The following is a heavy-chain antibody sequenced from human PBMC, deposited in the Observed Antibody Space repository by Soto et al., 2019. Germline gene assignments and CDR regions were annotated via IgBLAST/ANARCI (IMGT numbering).Heavy chain of an antibody. J-gene: IGHJ4*02. CDR1: GYTFTGYY. CDR2: INPNSGGT. CDR3: ARGEEVVVAATHFDY. Sequence: QVPLVQSGAEVKKPGASVKVSCKASGYTFTGYYMHWVRQAPGQGLEWMGWINPNSGGTNYAQKFQGWVTMTRDTSISTAYMELSRLRSDDTAVYYCARGEEVVVAATHFDYWGQGTLVTVSS. V-gene: IGHV1-2*04. D-gene: IGHD2-15*01.